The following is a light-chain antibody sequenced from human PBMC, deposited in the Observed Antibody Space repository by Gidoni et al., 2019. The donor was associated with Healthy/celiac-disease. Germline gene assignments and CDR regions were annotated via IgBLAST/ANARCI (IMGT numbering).Light chain of an antibody. J-gene: IGKJ5*01. Sequence: EIVLTQSPATLSLSPGERATLSCRASQSVSSYLAWYQQKPGQAPRLHIYDASHRATGIPARFSGSGSGTDFTLTISSLEPEDFAVYYCQQRSNWPITFGQGTRLEIK. CDR2: DAS. CDR3: QQRSNWPIT. V-gene: IGKV3-11*01. CDR1: QSVSSY.